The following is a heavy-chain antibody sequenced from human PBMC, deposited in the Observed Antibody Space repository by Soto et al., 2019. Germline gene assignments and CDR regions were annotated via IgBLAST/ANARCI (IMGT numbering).Heavy chain of an antibody. J-gene: IGHJ4*02. D-gene: IGHD6-19*01. CDR1: DGSISTNW. V-gene: IGHV4-4*02. Sequence: QVQLQESGPGLVKPSGTLSLTCAVSDGSISTNWWSWVRQPPGKGLEWIGEIYHSGPTNYNPSLKSRVNILIDKSKNQFSLDLASVTAADTAIYYCARHIAVPTTRGFDYWGQGTLVTVSS. CDR2: IYHSGPT. CDR3: ARHIAVPTTRGFDY.